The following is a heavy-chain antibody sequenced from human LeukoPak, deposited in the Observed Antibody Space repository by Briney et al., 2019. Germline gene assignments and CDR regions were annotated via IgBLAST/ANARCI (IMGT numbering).Heavy chain of an antibody. CDR3: AKVLQNYYHMDV. CDR1: GVSINSHY. V-gene: IGHV4-59*11. J-gene: IGHJ6*03. Sequence: SETLSLTCTVSGVSINSHYWSWIRQPPGKGLEWIGFIYDSGSANYKSSLKSRVTMTVDTSKNQFSLKLNSVTAADTAVYYCAKVLQNYYHMDVWGKGTTVTVSS. CDR2: IYDSGSA. D-gene: IGHD3-3*01.